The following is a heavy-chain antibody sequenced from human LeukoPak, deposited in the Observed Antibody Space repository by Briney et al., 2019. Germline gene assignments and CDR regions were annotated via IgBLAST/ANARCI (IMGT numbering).Heavy chain of an antibody. CDR1: GGSISSYY. CDR3: ARVILPYYYDSSGYYPPWFDP. D-gene: IGHD3-22*01. Sequence: PSETLSLTCTVSGGSISSYYWSWIRQPPGKGLEWIGYIYYSGSTNYNPSLKSRVTISVDTSKNQFSLKLSSVTAADTAVYYCARVILPYYYDSSGYYPPWFDPWGRGTLVTVSS. CDR2: IYYSGST. J-gene: IGHJ5*02. V-gene: IGHV4-59*01.